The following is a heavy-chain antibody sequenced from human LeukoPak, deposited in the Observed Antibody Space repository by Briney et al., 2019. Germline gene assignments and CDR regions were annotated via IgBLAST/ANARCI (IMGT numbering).Heavy chain of an antibody. V-gene: IGHV4-59*01. J-gene: IGHJ4*02. D-gene: IGHD2-21*01. Sequence: SETLSLTCTVSGGSISTYYWSWIRQPPGKALEWIGYIYYTGNTNYNPSLKSRVTISVDTSKNQFSLKLNSVTAADTAVYYCARGTSGLPVDYWGQGTLVTVSS. CDR3: ARGTSGLPVDY. CDR2: IYYTGNT. CDR1: GGSISTYY.